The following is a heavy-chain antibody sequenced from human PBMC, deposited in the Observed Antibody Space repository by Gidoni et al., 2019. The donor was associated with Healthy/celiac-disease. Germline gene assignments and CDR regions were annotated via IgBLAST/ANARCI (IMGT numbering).Heavy chain of an antibody. CDR1: GGSIRSYY. Sequence: QVQLQESGPGLVKPSETLSLTCTVPGGSIRSYYWSWIRQPPGKGLEWIGYIYYSGRTNYKPSLKSRVTISVDTSKNQFSLKLSSVTAADTAVYYCARDAIDDYGLSWFDPWGQGTLVTVSS. CDR3: ARDAIDDYGLSWFDP. D-gene: IGHD4-17*01. J-gene: IGHJ5*02. CDR2: IYYSGRT. V-gene: IGHV4-59*01.